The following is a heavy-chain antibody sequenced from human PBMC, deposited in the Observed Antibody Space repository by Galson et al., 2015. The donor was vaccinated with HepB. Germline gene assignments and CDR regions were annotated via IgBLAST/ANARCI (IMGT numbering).Heavy chain of an antibody. CDR3: ARALVVVINEYYFDY. V-gene: IGHV1-3*01. CDR2: INAGNGNT. D-gene: IGHD3-22*01. J-gene: IGHJ4*02. CDR1: GYTFTSYA. Sequence: SVKVSCKASGYTFTSYAMHWVRQAPGQRLEWVGWINAGNGNTKYSQKFQGRVTITRDTSASTAYMELSSLRSEDTAVYYCARALVVVINEYYFDYWGQGTLDTVSS.